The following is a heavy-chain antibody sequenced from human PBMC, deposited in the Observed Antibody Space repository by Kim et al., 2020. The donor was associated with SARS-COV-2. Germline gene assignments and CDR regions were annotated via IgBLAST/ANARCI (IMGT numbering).Heavy chain of an antibody. CDR1: GFTFSSSA. D-gene: IGHD3-9*01. CDR2: IGAGGVAT. V-gene: IGHV3-23*01. CDR3: AKAISTYRTFDI. Sequence: GGSLRLSCAASGFTFSSSALSWVRQAPGKGLEWVSAIGAGGVATFYADSVKGRFTISRDNSKNTLYLQMNSLRAEDTAIYYCAKAISTYRTFDIWGQGT. J-gene: IGHJ3*02.